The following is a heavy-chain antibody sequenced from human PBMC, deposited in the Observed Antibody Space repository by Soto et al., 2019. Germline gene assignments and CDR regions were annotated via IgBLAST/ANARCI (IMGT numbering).Heavy chain of an antibody. D-gene: IGHD2-2*01. V-gene: IGHV4-30-2*01. Sequence: PSETLSLTCAVSGGSISSGGYSWSWIRQPPGKGLEWIGYIYHSGSTYYNPSLKSRVTISVDRSKNQFSLKLSSVTAADTAVYDCARWSTFMYYFDYWGQGTLVTVSS. CDR2: IYHSGST. CDR1: GGSISSGGYS. J-gene: IGHJ4*02. CDR3: ARWSTFMYYFDY.